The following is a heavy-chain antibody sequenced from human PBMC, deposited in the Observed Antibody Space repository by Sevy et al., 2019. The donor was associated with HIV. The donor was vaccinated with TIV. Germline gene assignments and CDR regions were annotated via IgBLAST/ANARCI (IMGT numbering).Heavy chain of an antibody. CDR3: AKVRRIAAAGPLDY. J-gene: IGHJ4*02. CDR2: ISGSGGST. D-gene: IGHD6-13*01. CDR1: GFTFSSYA. Sequence: GGSLRLSCAASGFTFSSYAMRWVRQAPGKGLEWVSAISGSGGSTYHADSVKGRFTISRDNSKNTLYLQMNSLRAEDTAVYYCAKVRRIAAAGPLDYWGQGTLVTVSS. V-gene: IGHV3-23*01.